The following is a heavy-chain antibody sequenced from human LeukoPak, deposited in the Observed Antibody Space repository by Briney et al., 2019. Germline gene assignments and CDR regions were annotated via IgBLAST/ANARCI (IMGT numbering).Heavy chain of an antibody. V-gene: IGHV3-30-3*01. J-gene: IGHJ4*02. CDR1: GFTFSSYA. CDR3: AREGDSYFDY. D-gene: IGHD2-21*02. Sequence: PGGSLRLSCAASGFTFSSYAMHWVRQAPGKGLEWVAVISYDGSNKYYADSVKGRFTISRDNSKNTLYLQMNSLRAEDTAVYYCAREGDSYFDYWGQGTLVTVSS. CDR2: ISYDGSNK.